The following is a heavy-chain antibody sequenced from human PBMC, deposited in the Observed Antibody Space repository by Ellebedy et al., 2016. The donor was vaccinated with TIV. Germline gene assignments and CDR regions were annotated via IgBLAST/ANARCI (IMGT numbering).Heavy chain of an antibody. V-gene: IGHV3-30*03. Sequence: GGSLRLSCAASGFTFSSYGMHWVRQAPGKGLEWVAVISYDGSNKYYADSVKGRFTISRDNSKNTLYLQMNSLRAEDTAVYYCARDRLRWLQGTAFDIWGQGTMVTVSS. CDR1: GFTFSSYG. D-gene: IGHD5-24*01. J-gene: IGHJ3*02. CDR3: ARDRLRWLQGTAFDI. CDR2: ISYDGSNK.